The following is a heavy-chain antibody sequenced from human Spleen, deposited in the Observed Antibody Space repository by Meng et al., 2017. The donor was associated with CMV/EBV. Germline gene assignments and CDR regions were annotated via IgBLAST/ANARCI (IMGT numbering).Heavy chain of an antibody. D-gene: IGHD2-2*01. CDR2: INTNDGST. J-gene: IGHJ6*02. V-gene: IGHV1-46*04. CDR1: GYTFTTYY. CDR3: ARDSVVVPAATYYYYGMDV. Sequence: ASVKVSCKASGYTFTTYYIHWVRQAPGQGLEWMGIINTNDGSTTYVQKLQGRVTMTKDTSTNIVSMELRSLRSDDTAVYYCARDSVVVPAATYYYYGMDVWGQGTTVTVSS.